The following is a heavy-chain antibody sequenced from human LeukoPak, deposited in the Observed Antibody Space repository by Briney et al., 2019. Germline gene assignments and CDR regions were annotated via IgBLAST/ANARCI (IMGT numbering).Heavy chain of an antibody. D-gene: IGHD5-12*01. J-gene: IGHJ6*03. CDR2: INPNSGGT. CDR3: ARDGGYSGYDPDYYYYMDV. Sequence: ASVKVSCKASGYTFTSYYMHWVRQAPGQGLEWMGWINPNSGGTNYAQKFQGRVTMTRDTSISTAYMELSRLRSDDTAVYYCARDGGYSGYDPDYYYYMDVWGRGTTVTVSS. CDR1: GYTFTSYY. V-gene: IGHV1-2*02.